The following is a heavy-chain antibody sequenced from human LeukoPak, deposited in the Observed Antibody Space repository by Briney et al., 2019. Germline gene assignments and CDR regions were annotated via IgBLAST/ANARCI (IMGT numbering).Heavy chain of an antibody. J-gene: IGHJ3*02. CDR3: ARHHPDQRTMVRGVIGAFDI. Sequence: PSETLSLTCTVSGYSISSGYYWGWIRQPPGKGLEWIGSIYHSGSTNYNPSLKSRVTISVDTSKNQFSLKLSPVTAADTAVYYCARHHPDQRTMVRGVIGAFDIWGQGTMVTVSS. V-gene: IGHV4-38-2*02. CDR2: IYHSGST. CDR1: GYSISSGYY. D-gene: IGHD3-10*01.